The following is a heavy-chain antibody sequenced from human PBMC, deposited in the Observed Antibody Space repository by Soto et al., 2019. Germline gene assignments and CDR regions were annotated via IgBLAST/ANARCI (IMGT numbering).Heavy chain of an antibody. CDR2: IYYSGET. J-gene: IGHJ1*01. CDR3: ARHGSF. Sequence: QLQLQESGPGLVKPSETLSLTCTVSGVSISGTSYYWGWIRQTPAKGLEWIGTIYYSGETFYNPYLKRRVTISIYTSTNHFSVKLTSVTAADTAIYYCARHGSFWGQGALVTVSS. V-gene: IGHV4-39*01. D-gene: IGHD3-16*02. CDR1: GVSISGTSYY.